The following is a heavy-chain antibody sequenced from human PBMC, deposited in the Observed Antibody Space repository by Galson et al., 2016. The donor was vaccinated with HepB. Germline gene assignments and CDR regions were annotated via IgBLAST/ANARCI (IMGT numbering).Heavy chain of an antibody. CDR2: ISDSGAGT. Sequence: SLRLSCAASGFTFSNYALSWVRQAPGKGLEWVSAISDSGAGTYYADSVKGRFTISRDNSKNTLYLQMNSLRAEDTAVYYCARYYDILTGYSNYGMDVWGQGTTVTVSS. J-gene: IGHJ6*02. D-gene: IGHD3-9*01. CDR3: ARYYDILTGYSNYGMDV. V-gene: IGHV3-23*01. CDR1: GFTFSNYA.